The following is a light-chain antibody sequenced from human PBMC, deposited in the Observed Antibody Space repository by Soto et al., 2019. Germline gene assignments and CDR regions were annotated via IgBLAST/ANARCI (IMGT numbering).Light chain of an antibody. J-gene: IGLJ2*01. CDR2: DVS. V-gene: IGLV2-14*01. CDR3: SSYTSSSTRV. Sequence: QSALTQPASVSGSPGQSITISCTGTSSDVGGYNWVSWYQQHPGKAPKLMIYDVSNRPSGVSNRFSGSKSGNTASLTISGLQAEDEANYYCSSYTSSSTRVFGGGTKLTVL. CDR1: SSDVGGYNW.